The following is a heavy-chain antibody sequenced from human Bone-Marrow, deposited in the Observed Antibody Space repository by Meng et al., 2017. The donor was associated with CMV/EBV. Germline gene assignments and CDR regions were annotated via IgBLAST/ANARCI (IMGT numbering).Heavy chain of an antibody. CDR2: ISSSSSYI. CDR1: GFTFSNAW. D-gene: IGHD2-2*01. V-gene: IGHV3-21*01. J-gene: IGHJ4*02. Sequence: GESLKISCAASGFTFSNAWMNWVRQAPGKGLEWVSSISSSSSYIYYADSVKGRFTISRDNAKNSLYLQMNSLRAEDTAVYYCARVGDRYCSSTSCSPFDYWGQGTLVTVSS. CDR3: ARVGDRYCSSTSCSPFDY.